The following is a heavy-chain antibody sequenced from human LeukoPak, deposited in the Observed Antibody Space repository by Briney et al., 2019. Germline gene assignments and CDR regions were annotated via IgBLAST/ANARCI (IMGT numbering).Heavy chain of an antibody. CDR3: AELGITTIGGV. CDR2: ISSSGSTR. J-gene: IGHJ6*04. CDR1: GFTFSSYE. V-gene: IGHV3-48*03. D-gene: IGHD3-10*02. Sequence: PGGSLRLSCAASGFTFSSYEMDWVRQAPGEGLGWVSYISSSGSTRYPQDSVKGRITTSRDNAKNSLNLQMSSLTADDTAVYYCAELGITTIGGVWGKGTTVTISS.